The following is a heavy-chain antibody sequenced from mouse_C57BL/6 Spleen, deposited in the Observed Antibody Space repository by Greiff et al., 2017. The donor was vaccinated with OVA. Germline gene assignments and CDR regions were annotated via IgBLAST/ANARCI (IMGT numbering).Heavy chain of an antibody. V-gene: IGHV1-80*01. CDR3: ARRADSSLDY. J-gene: IGHJ2*01. D-gene: IGHD3-2*01. CDR1: GYAFSSYW. Sequence: VKLMESGAELVKPGASVKISCKASGYAFSSYWMNWVKQRPGKGLEWIGQIYPGDGDTNYNGKFKGKATLTADKSSSTAYMQLSSLTSEDSAVYFCARRADSSLDYWGQGTTLTVSS. CDR2: IYPGDGDT.